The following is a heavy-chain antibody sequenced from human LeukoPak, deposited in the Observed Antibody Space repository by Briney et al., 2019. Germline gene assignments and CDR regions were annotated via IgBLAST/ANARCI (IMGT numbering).Heavy chain of an antibody. CDR3: VRLRRNSDTSGYYYYYDF. Sequence: GGSLRLSCAASGYTFSSFSINWVRQAPGKGLEWVSSISVRSNYIYYADSVRGRFTISRDDARDSLYLQMNSLRAEDTAVYYCVRLRRNSDTSGYYYYYDFWGQGTLVTVS. J-gene: IGHJ4*02. CDR1: GYTFSSFS. V-gene: IGHV3-21*01. CDR2: ISVRSNYI. D-gene: IGHD3-22*01.